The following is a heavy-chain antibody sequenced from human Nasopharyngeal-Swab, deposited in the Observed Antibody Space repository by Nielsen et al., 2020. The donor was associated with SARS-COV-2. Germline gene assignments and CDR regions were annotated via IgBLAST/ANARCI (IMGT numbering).Heavy chain of an antibody. D-gene: IGHD6-13*01. CDR3: AREPDSSSWSTNWFDP. J-gene: IGHJ5*02. CDR1: GFTFSSYG. Sequence: GESLKISCAASGFTFSSYGMHWVRQAPGQGLEWVAVIWYDGSNKYYADSVKGRFTISRDNSKNTLYLQMNSLRAEDTAVYYCAREPDSSSWSTNWFDPWGQGTLVTVSS. CDR2: IWYDGSNK. V-gene: IGHV3-33*01.